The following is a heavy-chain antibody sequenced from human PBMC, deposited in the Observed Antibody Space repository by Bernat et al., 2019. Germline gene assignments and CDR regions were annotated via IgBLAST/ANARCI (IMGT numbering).Heavy chain of an antibody. J-gene: IGHJ4*02. CDR3: AKDSPPGSIED. CDR1: GFTFSSYG. V-gene: IGHV3-30*18. CDR2: ISYDGSNK. Sequence: QVQLVESGGGVVQPGRSLRLSCAASGFTFSSYGMHWVRQAPGKGLEWVAVISYDGSNKYYADSVKGRFTISRDNSRNTLFLQMNNLRAEDTAIYYCAKDSPPGSIEDWGQGTLVTVSS. D-gene: IGHD2-15*01.